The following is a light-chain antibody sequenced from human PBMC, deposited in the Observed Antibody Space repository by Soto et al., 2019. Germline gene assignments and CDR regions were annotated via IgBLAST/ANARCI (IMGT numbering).Light chain of an antibody. J-gene: IGKJ2*01. V-gene: IGKV3-11*01. Sequence: EIVLTQSPATLSLSPGERATLSCRDSQSDNSDLSWYHQKPGQDPRILIYDASNRSTGIPARFSGSGCGTDFTLNISRLEAEDCSVYDGQCSSNCPLDTFGHGTQLESK. CDR3: QCSSNCPLDT. CDR1: QSDNSD. CDR2: DAS.